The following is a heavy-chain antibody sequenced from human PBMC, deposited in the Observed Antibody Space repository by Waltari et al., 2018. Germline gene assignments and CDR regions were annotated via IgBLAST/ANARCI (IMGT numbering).Heavy chain of an antibody. Sequence: QVQLQQWGAGLLKPSETLSLTCAVYGGSFSGYHWCWIRQPPGKGLEWIGEINHSGSTNYNSSLKSRVTISVDTSKNQFSLKLRSVTAADTAVYYCARPYCSSASCYGAFDIWGQGTMVTVSS. D-gene: IGHD2-2*01. CDR2: INHSGST. CDR3: ARPYCSSASCYGAFDI. J-gene: IGHJ3*02. V-gene: IGHV4-34*01. CDR1: GGSFSGYH.